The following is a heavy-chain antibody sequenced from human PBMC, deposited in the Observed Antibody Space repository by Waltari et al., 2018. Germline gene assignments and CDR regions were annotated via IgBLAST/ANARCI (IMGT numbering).Heavy chain of an antibody. J-gene: IGHJ6*03. CDR1: GGSISSGDYS. CDR3: ARAIAAAGSDFYYYMDV. Sequence: QLQLQESGSGLVKPSQTLSLTCAVSGGSISSGDYSWSWIRQPPGKGLEWIGSIYHSGGTYYSPSLKSRVIISVDMSKNQFSLRLTSVTAADTAVYYCARAIAAAGSDFYYYMDVWGKGTTVTVSS. CDR2: IYHSGGT. V-gene: IGHV4-30-2*01. D-gene: IGHD6-13*01.